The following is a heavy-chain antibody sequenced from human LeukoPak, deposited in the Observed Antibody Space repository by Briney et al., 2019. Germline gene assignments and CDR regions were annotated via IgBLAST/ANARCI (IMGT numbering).Heavy chain of an antibody. Sequence: ASVKVSCKLSGSSLHDLPIQWVRQAGTKGLEWMAGFDPENAEIVYAQKFQGRVTMTEDTSTDTAYLELTSLTSDDTALYYCATRGSDFWSGFDHRGQGTQVTVSS. CDR2: FDPENAEI. CDR3: ATRGSDFWSGFDH. V-gene: IGHV1-24*01. CDR1: GSSLHDLP. D-gene: IGHD3-3*01. J-gene: IGHJ4*02.